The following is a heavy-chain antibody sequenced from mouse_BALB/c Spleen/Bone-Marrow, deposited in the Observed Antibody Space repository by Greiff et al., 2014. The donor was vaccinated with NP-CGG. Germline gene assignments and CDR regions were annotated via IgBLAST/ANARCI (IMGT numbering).Heavy chain of an antibody. CDR1: GFDFSGFW. CDR2: INPDSYTL. V-gene: IGHV4-1*02. J-gene: IGHJ3*01. Sequence: EVKLQESGGGLVQPGGSLKLSCAASGFDFSGFWMGWVRQAPGKGLEWIGEINPDSYTLNYTPSLKDRFIISRDDAKNTLYLQMNKVRSEDTALYYCARLGYYGGFAYWGQGTLVTVSA. CDR3: ARLGYYGGFAY. D-gene: IGHD2-3*01.